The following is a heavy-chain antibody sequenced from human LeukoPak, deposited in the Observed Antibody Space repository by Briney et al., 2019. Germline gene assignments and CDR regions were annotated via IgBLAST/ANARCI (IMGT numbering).Heavy chain of an antibody. CDR3: ARGWLAETTVVTPYNY. CDR2: ITPIFGTA. V-gene: IGHV1-69*13. Sequence: SVKVSCKASGGTFRSNAISWVRQAPGQGLERMGGITPIFGTANYAQKFQGRVTITAVESMSTAYMELSSLRSEDTAVYHCARGWLAETTVVTPYNYWGQGTLVTVSS. D-gene: IGHD4-23*01. CDR1: GGTFRSNA. J-gene: IGHJ4*02.